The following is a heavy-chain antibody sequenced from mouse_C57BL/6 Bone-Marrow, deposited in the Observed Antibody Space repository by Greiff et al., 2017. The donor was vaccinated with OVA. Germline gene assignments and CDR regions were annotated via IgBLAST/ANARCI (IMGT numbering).Heavy chain of an antibody. Sequence: EVQGVESGGGLVQPGGSMKLSCAASGFTFRDAWMDWVRQSPEKGLAWVAEIRNKANNHSTYYAESVKGRFTISIDDSKSIVYLQMNSLRAEYTGIYYGTPTDRRYLYFDFWGTVTTVTVS. CDR2: IRNKANNHST. CDR1: GFTFRDAW. J-gene: IGHJ1*03. V-gene: IGHV6-6*01. CDR3: TPTDRRYLYFDF.